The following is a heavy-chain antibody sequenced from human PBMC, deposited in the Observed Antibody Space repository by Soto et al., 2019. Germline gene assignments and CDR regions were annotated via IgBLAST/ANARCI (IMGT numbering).Heavy chain of an antibody. Sequence: QVQLQESGLGLLKPSETLSLTCTVSGGSISSYFYIWVRQPPGKGLEWIGSVYYTGTTDYNPSLKSRVTISVDTSKTQFSLNLRSVTAADTAVYYCARDLAAVPRAFDYWGRGTLVTVSA. CDR3: ARDLAAVPRAFDY. D-gene: IGHD6-13*01. CDR2: VYYTGTT. J-gene: IGHJ4*02. CDR1: GGSISSYF. V-gene: IGHV4-59*01.